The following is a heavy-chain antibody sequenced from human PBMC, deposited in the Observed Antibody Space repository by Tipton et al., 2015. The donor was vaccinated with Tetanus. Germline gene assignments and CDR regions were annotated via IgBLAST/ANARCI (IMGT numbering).Heavy chain of an antibody. CDR3: ARDTAVAGAPHSSIDAFDI. D-gene: IGHD6-19*01. CDR1: GGSISSGDYF. V-gene: IGHV4-30-4*01. CDR2: IYSSGST. J-gene: IGHJ3*02. Sequence: TLSLTCSVSGGSISSGDYFWSWIRQPPGKGLEWIGYIYSSGSTYYNPSLKSRVSLSQDTSKNQFSLKLNSVTAADTAVYYCARDTAVAGAPHSSIDAFDIWGQGTMVTVSS.